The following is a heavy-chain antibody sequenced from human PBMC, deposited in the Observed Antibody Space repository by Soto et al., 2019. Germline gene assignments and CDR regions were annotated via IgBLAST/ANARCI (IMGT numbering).Heavy chain of an antibody. D-gene: IGHD2-15*01. Sequence: ASVKVSCKASGYTFTSYGISWVRQAPGQGLEWMGWISAYNGNTNYAQKLQGRVTMTTDTSTSTAYMELRSLRSDDTAVYYCARVEHSGGSVGAFDIWGQGTMVTVSS. J-gene: IGHJ3*02. CDR2: ISAYNGNT. CDR3: ARVEHSGGSVGAFDI. V-gene: IGHV1-18*01. CDR1: GYTFTSYG.